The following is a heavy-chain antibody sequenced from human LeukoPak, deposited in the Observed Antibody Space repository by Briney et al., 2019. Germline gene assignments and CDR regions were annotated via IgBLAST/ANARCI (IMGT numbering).Heavy chain of an antibody. J-gene: IGHJ4*02. CDR3: ARDGGAGYSYGYMFDY. CDR1: GDSISSYY. CDR2: IYYSGST. V-gene: IGHV4-59*01. D-gene: IGHD5-18*01. Sequence: PSETLSLTCTVSGDSISSYYWSWIRQPPGKGLEWIGYIYYSGSTNYNPSLKSRVTISVDTSKNQFSLKLSSVTAADTAVYYCARDGGAGYSYGYMFDYWGQGTLVTVSS.